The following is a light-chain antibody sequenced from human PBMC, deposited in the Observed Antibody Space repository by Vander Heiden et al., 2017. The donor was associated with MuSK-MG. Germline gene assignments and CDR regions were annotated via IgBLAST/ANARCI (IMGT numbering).Light chain of an antibody. J-gene: IGKJ2*01. CDR2: GAS. CDR1: QSVSSSY. Sequence: EIVLTQSPGTLSLSPGERATLSCRASQSVSSSYLAWYQQKPGQAPRLLIYGASSRATGIPDRFSGSGSGTDFTLTISRLDPEDFAVYYFQQYGSSPYTFGQGTKLEIK. V-gene: IGKV3-20*01. CDR3: QQYGSSPYT.